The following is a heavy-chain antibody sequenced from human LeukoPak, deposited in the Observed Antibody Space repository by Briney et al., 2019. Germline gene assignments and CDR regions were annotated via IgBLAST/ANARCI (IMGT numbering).Heavy chain of an antibody. CDR1: GFTFGDYA. Sequence: GRSLRLSCTEAGFTFGDYAFSWVRQAPRKWLDWVVFIRGKGYGGTTEYTASVKGRLTISRDDSNSIAYMQMTSLKTEDKDVYYCTTGVTTSEYWGQGIRVTVSS. J-gene: IGHJ4*02. CDR2: IRGKGYGGTT. D-gene: IGHD4-17*01. V-gene: IGHV3-49*04. CDR3: TTGVTTSEY.